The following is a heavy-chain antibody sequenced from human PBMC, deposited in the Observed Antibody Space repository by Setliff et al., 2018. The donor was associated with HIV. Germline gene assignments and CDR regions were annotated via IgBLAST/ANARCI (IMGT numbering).Heavy chain of an antibody. CDR3: ATKVHCTNGVCLDAFDP. Sequence: ASVKVSCKASGYTFTGYYIHWVRQAPGQGLEWMGRIYPSSGGTNFAQKFRGRVTMTRDTSISTAHMELSRLRSDDTAVYYCATKVHCTNGVCLDAFDPWGQGTMVTVSS. CDR1: GYTFTGYY. V-gene: IGHV1-2*06. D-gene: IGHD2-8*01. CDR2: IYPSSGGT. J-gene: IGHJ3*01.